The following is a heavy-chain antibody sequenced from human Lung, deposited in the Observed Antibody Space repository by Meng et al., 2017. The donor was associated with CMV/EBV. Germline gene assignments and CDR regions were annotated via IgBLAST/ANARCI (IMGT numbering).Heavy chain of an antibody. CDR3: ARERTPDSVVPHYYYYGMDV. J-gene: IGHJ6*02. CDR2: NSAYNGNT. V-gene: IGHV1-18*01. Sequence: ASXXVSXKPSGYTXTSHGISWLRQAPGQGLEWMGWNSAYNGNTNYAQKLQGRVTMTTDTSPCTAYMKLRSLRSDDTAVYYCARERTPDSVVPHYYYYGMDVWXQGTTVTVSS. CDR1: GYTXTSHG. D-gene: IGHD2-21*01.